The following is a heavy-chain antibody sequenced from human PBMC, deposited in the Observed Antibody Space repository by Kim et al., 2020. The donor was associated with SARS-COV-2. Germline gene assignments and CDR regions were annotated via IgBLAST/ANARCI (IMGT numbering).Heavy chain of an antibody. Sequence: GGSLRLSCAASAFSFRGYPFHWVRQAPGKGLEWVAVISYDGRNKYAADSVKGRFTISRDNSKNTLLLQMNNLRVEDTAVYYCARDSYYYGSGNFSWLDPWGQGTLVTVSS. CDR3: ARDSYYYGSGNFSWLDP. CDR2: ISYDGRNK. V-gene: IGHV3-30*04. D-gene: IGHD3-10*01. J-gene: IGHJ5*02. CDR1: AFSFRGYP.